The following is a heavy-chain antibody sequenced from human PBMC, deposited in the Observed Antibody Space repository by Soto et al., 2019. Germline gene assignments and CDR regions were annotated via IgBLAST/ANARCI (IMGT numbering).Heavy chain of an antibody. CDR1: GGSFSGYY. J-gene: IGHJ4*02. V-gene: IGHV4-34*01. CDR3: ARVVWYYDIDTGHSPCYSDY. Sequence: QGQLQQWGAGLLKPSETLSLTCAVYGGSFSGYYWSWIRQPPGKGLEWIGEINHSGSTNYNPSLKSRVTLSVDTSKNQFSLKLSSVTAADTAVYYCARVVWYYDIDTGHSPCYSDYWGQGTLFTVSS. CDR2: INHSGST. D-gene: IGHD3-9*01.